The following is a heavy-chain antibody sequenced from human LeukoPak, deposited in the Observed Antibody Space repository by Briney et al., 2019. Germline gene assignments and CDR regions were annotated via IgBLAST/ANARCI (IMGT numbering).Heavy chain of an antibody. V-gene: IGHV3-21*01. CDR1: GFTFSSYS. D-gene: IGHD3-10*01. CDR3: ARDTVVRGVIAIDY. J-gene: IGHJ4*02. CDR2: ISSSSSYI. Sequence: GGSLRLSCAASGFTFSSYSMNWVRQAPGKGLEWVSSISSSSSYIYYADSVKGRFTISRDNAKNSLYLQMNSLRAEDTAVYYCARDTVVRGVIAIDYWGQGTLVTVSS.